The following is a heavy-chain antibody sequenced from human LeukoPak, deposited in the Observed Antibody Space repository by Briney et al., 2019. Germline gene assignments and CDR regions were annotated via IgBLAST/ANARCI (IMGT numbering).Heavy chain of an antibody. Sequence: GASVKVPCKASDYTFTSYDIKWVRQATGQGLGWMGWMNPNSGNTVYAQKFQGRVTMTRDTSISTAYMELSSLRSEDTAMYYCARKNYCSGGCCYSRGWFDPWGQGTLVTVSS. J-gene: IGHJ5*02. CDR3: ARKNYCSGGCCYSRGWFDP. CDR2: MNPNSGNT. V-gene: IGHV1-8*01. CDR1: DYTFTSYD. D-gene: IGHD2-15*01.